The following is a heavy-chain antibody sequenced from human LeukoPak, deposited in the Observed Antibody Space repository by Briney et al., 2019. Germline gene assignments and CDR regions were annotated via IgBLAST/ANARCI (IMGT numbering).Heavy chain of an antibody. CDR1: GYTFTSYG. J-gene: IGHJ4*02. Sequence: GASVTVSCKASGYTFTSYGISWVRQAPGQGLEWMGGIIPIFGTANYAQKFQGRVTITADESTSTAYMELSSLRSEDTVVYYCARDSGHFRIAVAGTTYFDYWGQGTLVTVSS. CDR2: IIPIFGTA. D-gene: IGHD6-19*01. CDR3: ARDSGHFRIAVAGTTYFDY. V-gene: IGHV1-69*13.